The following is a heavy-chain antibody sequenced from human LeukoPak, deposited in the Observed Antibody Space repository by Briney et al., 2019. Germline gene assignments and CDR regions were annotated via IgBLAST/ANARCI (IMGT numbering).Heavy chain of an antibody. J-gene: IGHJ4*02. D-gene: IGHD1-1*01. Sequence: GGSLRLSCAASGFTVSSNYMSWVRQAPGKGLEWVSIIYSGGSTYYADSVKGRFTISRDNSKNTLYLQMNSLRAEDTAVYYCARDRPRTDGTSGTTWLYYWGQGTLVTVSS. CDR3: ARDRPRTDGTSGTTWLYY. V-gene: IGHV3-53*01. CDR2: IYSGGST. CDR1: GFTVSSNY.